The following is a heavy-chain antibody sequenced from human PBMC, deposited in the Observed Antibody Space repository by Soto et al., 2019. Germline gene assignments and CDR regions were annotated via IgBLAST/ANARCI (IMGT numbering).Heavy chain of an antibody. CDR1: GGSISSSSYY. J-gene: IGHJ6*02. V-gene: IGHV4-39*01. Sequence: SETLSLTCTVSGGSISSSSYYWGWIRQPPGKGLEGIGSIYYSGSTYYNPSLKSRVTISVDTSKNQFSLKLSSVTAADTAVYYCARQESYSGYYYYGMDVWGQGTTVT. D-gene: IGHD1-26*01. CDR3: ARQESYSGYYYYGMDV. CDR2: IYYSGST.